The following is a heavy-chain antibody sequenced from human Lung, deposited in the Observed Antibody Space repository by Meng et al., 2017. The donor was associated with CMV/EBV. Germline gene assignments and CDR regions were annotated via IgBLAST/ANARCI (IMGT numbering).Heavy chain of an antibody. J-gene: IGHJ4*02. CDR2: IYYSGST. V-gene: IGHV4-39*01. Sequence: LXCTVSGGSISSSSYYWGWIRQPPGKGLEWIGSIYYSGSTYYNPSLKSRVTISVDTSKNQFSLKLSSVTAADTAVYYCARLSDFWSGYPDLFDYWXQGNXVTVSS. D-gene: IGHD3-3*01. CDR3: ARLSDFWSGYPDLFDY. CDR1: GGSISSSSYY.